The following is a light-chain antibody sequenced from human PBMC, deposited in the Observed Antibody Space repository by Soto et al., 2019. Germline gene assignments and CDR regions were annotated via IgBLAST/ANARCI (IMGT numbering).Light chain of an antibody. J-gene: IGLJ3*02. V-gene: IGLV1-47*01. Sequence: QPVLTQPPSASGTPGQRVTISCSGSSSNIGNHHVSWYQQLPGTAPKLLIYSNNQRPSGVPERFSGSRSATSASLAISGLRSEDEADYYCAAWDDSLQGVFGGGTKVTVL. CDR3: AAWDDSLQGV. CDR1: SSNIGNHH. CDR2: SNN.